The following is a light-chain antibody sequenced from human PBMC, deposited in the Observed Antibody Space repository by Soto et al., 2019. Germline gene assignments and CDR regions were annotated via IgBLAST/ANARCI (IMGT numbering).Light chain of an antibody. J-gene: IGKJ1*01. V-gene: IGKV3-15*01. Sequence: ETVMTQSPATLSLSPGQGATLSCRASQSVSSKLAWYQQRPGQAPRLLIYSASTRATGIPARFSGSGSGTEFTLTNSSLQSEDFAVYYCHQYNHWLTWTLGQGTKVDIK. CDR2: SAS. CDR3: HQYNHWLTWT. CDR1: QSVSSK.